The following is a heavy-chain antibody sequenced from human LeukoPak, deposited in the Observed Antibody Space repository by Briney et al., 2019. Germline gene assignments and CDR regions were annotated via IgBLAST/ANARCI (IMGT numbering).Heavy chain of an antibody. CDR3: ARGASYYYYYMDV. J-gene: IGHJ6*03. V-gene: IGHV1-2*02. Sequence: ASVKVSCKASGYSFISYYMHWVRQAPGQGLEWMGWINPNSGGTNYAQKFQGRVTMTRDTSISTTYMELSRLRSDDTAVYYCARGASYYYYYMDVWGKGTTVTISS. CDR2: INPNSGGT. CDR1: GYSFISYY.